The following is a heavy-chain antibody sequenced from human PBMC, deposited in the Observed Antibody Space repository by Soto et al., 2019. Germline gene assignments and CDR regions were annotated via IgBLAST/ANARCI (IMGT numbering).Heavy chain of an antibody. CDR1: GYTFTSYG. D-gene: IGHD3-22*01. CDR2: ISAYNGNT. Sequence: SSVKVSCKASGYTFTSYGISWVRQAPGQGLEGMGWISAYNGNTNYAQKLQGRVTMTTDTSTSTAYMELRSLRSDDTAVYYRARARARYYDSSDVDYCHQGPLGTLSS. V-gene: IGHV1-18*01. J-gene: IGHJ4*02. CDR3: ARARARYYDSSDVDY.